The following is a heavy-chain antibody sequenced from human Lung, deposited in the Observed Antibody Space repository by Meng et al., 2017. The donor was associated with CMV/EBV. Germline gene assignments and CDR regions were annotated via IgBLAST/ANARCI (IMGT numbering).Heavy chain of an antibody. D-gene: IGHD3-22*01. V-gene: IGHV4-38-2*02. Sequence: SETLSLXCTVSGYSIGSGYYWGWIRQSPGKGLEWIGSIYHSGTTYYNPSLNSRVTISIDASKNHFSLKLSSVTAADTAVYYCARDRLYYDSSGYYYVGDYWGQGXLVTVSS. CDR1: GYSIGSGYY. J-gene: IGHJ4*02. CDR2: IYHSGTT. CDR3: ARDRLYYDSSGYYYVGDY.